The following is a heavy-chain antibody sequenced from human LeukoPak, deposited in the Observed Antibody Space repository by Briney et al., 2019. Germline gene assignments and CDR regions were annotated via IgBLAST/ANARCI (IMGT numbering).Heavy chain of an antibody. CDR2: ISAYNGRT. CDR3: ARGGTYYPCIDY. CDR1: GYTFISSY. D-gene: IGHD1-26*01. Sequence: ASVKVSCKASGYTFISSYINWVRQAPGQRLEWMGWISAYNGRTNYAQKFQGRVTMTTDSSTSTAYMDLTSLRSDDTAVYYCARGGTYYPCIDYWGQGTLVTVSS. V-gene: IGHV1-18*01. J-gene: IGHJ4*02.